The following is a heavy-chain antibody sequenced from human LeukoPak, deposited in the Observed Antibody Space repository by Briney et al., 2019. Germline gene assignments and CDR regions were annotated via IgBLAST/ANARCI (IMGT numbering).Heavy chain of an antibody. CDR2: ISGSGGST. Sequence: PGGSLRLSCAASGFTFSSYAMSWVRQAPGKGLEWVSAISGSGGSTYYTDSVKGRFTISRDNSKNTLYLQMNSLRAEDTAVYYCAKDEGVYCSGGSCDHPDYWGQGTLVTVSS. D-gene: IGHD2-15*01. CDR3: AKDEGVYCSGGSCDHPDY. CDR1: GFTFSSYA. J-gene: IGHJ4*02. V-gene: IGHV3-23*01.